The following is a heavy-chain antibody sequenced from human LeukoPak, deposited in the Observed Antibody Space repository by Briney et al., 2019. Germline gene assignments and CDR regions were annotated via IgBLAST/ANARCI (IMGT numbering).Heavy chain of an antibody. CDR1: GGSISSGGYY. Sequence: SETLSLTCTVSGGSISSGGYYWSWIRQHPGKGLEWIGYIYYSGSTYYNPSLKSRVTISVDTSKNQFSLKLSSVTAADTAVYYCARVALPPRRERLLPRQRNYYFDYWGQGTLVTVSS. CDR2: IYYSGST. J-gene: IGHJ4*02. CDR3: ARVALPPRRERLLPRQRNYYFDY. D-gene: IGHD3-3*01. V-gene: IGHV4-31*03.